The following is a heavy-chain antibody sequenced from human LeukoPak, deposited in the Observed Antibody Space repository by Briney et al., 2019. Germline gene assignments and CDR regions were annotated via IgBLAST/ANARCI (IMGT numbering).Heavy chain of an antibody. CDR1: GGSISSYY. CDR3: ARYSSVSYSFGMDV. Sequence: SETLSLTCTASGGSISSYYWSWVRQPPGKGLEWIGYIYYSGSTNYNPSLKSRVTISVDTSKNQFSLKLSSVTAADTAVYYCARYSSVSYSFGMDVWGQGTTVTVSS. V-gene: IGHV4-59*08. D-gene: IGHD3-10*01. J-gene: IGHJ6*02. CDR2: IYYSGST.